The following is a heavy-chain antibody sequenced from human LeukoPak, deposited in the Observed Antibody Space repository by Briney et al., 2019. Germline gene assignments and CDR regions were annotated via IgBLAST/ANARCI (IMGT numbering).Heavy chain of an antibody. CDR1: EFTVSSNY. CDR2: LYSGGVT. D-gene: IGHD6-19*01. V-gene: IGHV3-53*01. CDR3: ARDAAVAGKGGFDY. Sequence: PGGSLRLSCAASEFTVSSNYMNWVRQAPGKGLEWVSVLYSGGVTSYADSVKGRFTISRDNSKNTLYLQMSSLRAEDTAVYYCARDAAVAGKGGFDYWGQRALVTVSS. J-gene: IGHJ4*02.